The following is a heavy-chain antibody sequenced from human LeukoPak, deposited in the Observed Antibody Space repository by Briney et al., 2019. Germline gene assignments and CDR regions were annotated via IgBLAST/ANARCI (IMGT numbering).Heavy chain of an antibody. CDR3: AKDRLSYYDFWSGYPYYFDY. J-gene: IGHJ4*02. D-gene: IGHD3-3*01. Sequence: GGSLRLSCAASGFTFSSYAMSWVRQAPGKGLEWVSAISGSGGSTYYADSVKGRFTISRDNSTNTLYLQMNSLRAEDTAVYYCAKDRLSYYDFWSGYPYYFDYWGQGTLVTVSS. CDR1: GFTFSSYA. V-gene: IGHV3-23*01. CDR2: ISGSGGST.